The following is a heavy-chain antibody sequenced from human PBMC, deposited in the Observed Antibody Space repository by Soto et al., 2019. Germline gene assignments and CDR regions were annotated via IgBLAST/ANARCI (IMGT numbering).Heavy chain of an antibody. CDR3: ARRARPDFYYMDV. CDR1: GFTFRNYE. J-gene: IGHJ6*03. V-gene: IGHV3-64*01. Sequence: PGGSLRLSCAASGFTFRNYEMHWVRQAPGKGLEYVSGISSNGVGTYYANSVQGRFTISRDNSKNTVYLQMGSLRPEDMAVYYCARRARPDFYYMDVWGKGTTVTVSS. D-gene: IGHD6-6*01. CDR2: ISSNGVGT.